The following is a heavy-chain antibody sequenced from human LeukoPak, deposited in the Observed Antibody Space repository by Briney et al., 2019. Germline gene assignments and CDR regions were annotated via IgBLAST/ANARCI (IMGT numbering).Heavy chain of an antibody. CDR1: GYTFANYD. CDR3: ARSYYDILTGTYYYYYMDV. CDR2: INPNSGGT. Sequence: ASVKVSCKASGYTFANYDINWVRQATGQGLEWMGWINPNSGGTNYAQKFQGRVTMTRDTSISTAYMELSRLRSDDTAVYYCARSYYDILTGTYYYYYMDVWGKGTTVTVSS. J-gene: IGHJ6*03. D-gene: IGHD3-9*01. V-gene: IGHV1-2*02.